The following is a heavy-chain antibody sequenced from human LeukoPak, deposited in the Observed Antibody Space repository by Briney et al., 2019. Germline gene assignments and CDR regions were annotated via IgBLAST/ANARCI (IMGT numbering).Heavy chain of an antibody. CDR2: IYSGGST. V-gene: IGHV3-53*01. J-gene: IGHJ6*04. D-gene: IGHD1-1*01. CDR1: GFTVSSNY. CDR3: ARDKEIGSRYNWNLHHYYGMDV. Sequence: GGSLRLSCAASGFTVSSNYMSWVRQAPGKGLEWVSVIYSGGSTYYADSVKGRFTISRDNSKNTLYLQMNSLRAEDTAVYYCARDKEIGSRYNWNLHHYYGMDVWGKGTTVTVSS.